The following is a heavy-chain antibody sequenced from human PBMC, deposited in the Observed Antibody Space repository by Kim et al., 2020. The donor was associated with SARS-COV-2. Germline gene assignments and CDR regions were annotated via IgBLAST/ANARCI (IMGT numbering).Heavy chain of an antibody. Sequence: SETLSLTCTVSGGSISSYYWSWIRQPPGKGLEWIGYIYYSGSTNYNPSLKSRVTISVDTSKNQFSLKLSSVTAAATAVYYCARGGGILTGYPDYWGQGTLVTVSS. CDR2: IYYSGST. J-gene: IGHJ4*02. D-gene: IGHD3-9*01. V-gene: IGHV4-59*13. CDR1: GGSISSYY. CDR3: ARGGGILTGYPDY.